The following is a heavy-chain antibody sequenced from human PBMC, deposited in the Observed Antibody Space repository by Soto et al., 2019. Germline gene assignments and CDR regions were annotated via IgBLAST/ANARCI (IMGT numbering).Heavy chain of an antibody. J-gene: IGHJ4*02. V-gene: IGHV1-69*08. CDR3: AREEYYYGSGAFFDY. D-gene: IGHD3-10*01. CDR2: IIPILGIA. Sequence: QVQLVQSGAEVKKPGSSVKVSCKASGGTFSSYTISWVRQAPGQGLEWMGRIIPILGIANYAQKPQGRVTITADKSTSTAYMELSSLRSEDTAVYYCAREEYYYGSGAFFDYWGQGTLVSDSS. CDR1: GGTFSSYT.